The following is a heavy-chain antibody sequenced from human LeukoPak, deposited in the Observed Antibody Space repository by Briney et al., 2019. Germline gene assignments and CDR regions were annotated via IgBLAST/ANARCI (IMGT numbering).Heavy chain of an antibody. D-gene: IGHD4-17*01. CDR1: GGSISSGGYS. CDR3: ARGGSMTTVTTWGLAHGVFDY. V-gene: IGHV4-61*08. Sequence: SQTLSLTCAVSGGSISSGGYSWSWIRQPPGKGLEWIGYIYYSGSTNYNPSLKSRVTISVDTSKNQFSLKLSSVTAADTAVYYCARGGSMTTVTTWGLAHGVFDYWGPGTLVTVSS. J-gene: IGHJ4*02. CDR2: IYYSGST.